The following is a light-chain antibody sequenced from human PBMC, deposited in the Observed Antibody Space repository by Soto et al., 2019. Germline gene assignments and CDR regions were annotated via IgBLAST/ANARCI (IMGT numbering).Light chain of an antibody. CDR1: QTVSNY. V-gene: IGKV1-39*01. CDR2: STS. Sequence: DIQMTQSPSSLSASVGDRVAISCRASQTVSNYLNWYQVKPGKGPKLLIYSTSTLQSGVSSRFSGSGSGPDFTLTISSLQPEDSATYSCQQSFVSPRTFGQGTKVEI. J-gene: IGKJ1*01. CDR3: QQSFVSPRT.